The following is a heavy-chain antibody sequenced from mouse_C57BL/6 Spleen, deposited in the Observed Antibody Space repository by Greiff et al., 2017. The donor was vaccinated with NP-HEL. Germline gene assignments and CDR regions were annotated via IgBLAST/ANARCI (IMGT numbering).Heavy chain of an antibody. V-gene: IGHV1-15*01. Sequence: VQLQQSGAELVRPGASVTLSCKASGYTFTDYEMHWVKQTPVHGLEWIGAIDPETGGTAYNQKLKGKAILPADKSSSTAYMELRSLTSEDSAVYYCTRGFAYWGQGTLVTVSA. J-gene: IGHJ3*01. CDR1: GYTFTDYE. CDR3: TRGFAY. CDR2: IDPETGGT.